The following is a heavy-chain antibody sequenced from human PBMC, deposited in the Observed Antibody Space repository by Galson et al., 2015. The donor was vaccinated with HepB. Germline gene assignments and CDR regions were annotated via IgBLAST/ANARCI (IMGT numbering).Heavy chain of an antibody. V-gene: IGHV1-18*01. D-gene: IGHD5-12*01. CDR2: ISAYNNNT. CDR1: GYTFTRYG. Sequence: SVKVSCKATGYTFTRYGISWVRQAPGQGLEWMGWISAYNNNTNYVQKLQGRVTMTTDTSTSTAYMELRSLRSDDTAVYYCARQVRGYDSYFGYWGQGTLVTVSS. J-gene: IGHJ4*02. CDR3: ARQVRGYDSYFGY.